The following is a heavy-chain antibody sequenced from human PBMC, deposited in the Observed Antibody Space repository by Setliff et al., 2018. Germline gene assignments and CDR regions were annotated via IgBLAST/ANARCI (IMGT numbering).Heavy chain of an antibody. V-gene: IGHV1-69*08. J-gene: IGHJ4*02. CDR1: GYTLSNSI. CDR2: IIPILETT. CDR3: ARWNGSGYFYY. Sequence: SVKVSCKASGYTLSNSILSWVRQAPGQGLEWMGWIIPILETTNYAQNFQGRVSITADESTRTAYMELSSLTFEDTAVYYCARWNGSGYFYYWGQGTWITVSS. D-gene: IGHD3-3*01.